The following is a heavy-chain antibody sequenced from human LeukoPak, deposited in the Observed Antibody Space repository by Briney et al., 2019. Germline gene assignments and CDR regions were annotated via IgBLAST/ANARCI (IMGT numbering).Heavy chain of an antibody. D-gene: IGHD1-26*01. CDR1: GFTFSSYW. CDR3: ARDPVEWELLLDS. J-gene: IGHJ4*02. V-gene: IGHV3-7*01. CDR2: MNIDGSEK. Sequence: PGGSLRLSCAASGFTFSSYWMGWVRQAPGKRLEWVANMNIDGSEKYYADSAKGRFTISRDNARNSVYLQMNSLRVEDTAVYYCARDPVEWELLLDSWGQGTLVTVSS.